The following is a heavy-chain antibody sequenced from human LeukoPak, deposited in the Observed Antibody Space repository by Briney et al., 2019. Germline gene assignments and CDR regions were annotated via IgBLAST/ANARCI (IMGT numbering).Heavy chain of an antibody. CDR3: ARGVRVGAYFDY. Sequence: GGSLRLSCAASGFTFSSYGMHWVRQAPGKGLEWVAVISYDGSNKYYADSVKGRFTIFRDNSKNTLYLQMNSLRAEDTAVYYCARGVRVGAYFDYWGQGTLVTVSS. J-gene: IGHJ4*02. CDR2: ISYDGSNK. CDR1: GFTFSSYG. D-gene: IGHD1-26*01. V-gene: IGHV3-30*19.